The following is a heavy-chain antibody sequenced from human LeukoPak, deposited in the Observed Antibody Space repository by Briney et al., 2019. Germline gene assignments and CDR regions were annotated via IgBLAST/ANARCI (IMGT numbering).Heavy chain of an antibody. V-gene: IGHV3-23*01. CDR1: GFTFSSYA. J-gene: IGHJ4*02. CDR2: ISGSGGST. CDR3: AKLRWSPRYFDY. D-gene: IGHD2-21*01. Sequence: GGSLRVSCAASGFTFSSYAMSWVRQAPGKGLEWVSAISGSGGSTYYADSVKGRFTISRDNSKNTLYLQMNSLRAEDTAVYYCAKLRWSPRYFDYWGQGTLVTVSS.